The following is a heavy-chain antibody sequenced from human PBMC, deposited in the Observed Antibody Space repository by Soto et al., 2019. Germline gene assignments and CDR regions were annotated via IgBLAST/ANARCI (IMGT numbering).Heavy chain of an antibody. J-gene: IGHJ4*02. CDR3: ARTWGSTNDD. CDR2: IYYSGST. Sequence: QVQLQESGAGLVKPSETLSLTCVVSGGSLSSYYWSWIRQPPGKGLEWIGYIYYSGSTNYNPSLKSRVTISVDTSKNQFSLKLSSVTAADTAVYYCARTWGSTNDDWGRGTLVTVSS. CDR1: GGSLSSYY. V-gene: IGHV4-59*01. D-gene: IGHD3-16*01.